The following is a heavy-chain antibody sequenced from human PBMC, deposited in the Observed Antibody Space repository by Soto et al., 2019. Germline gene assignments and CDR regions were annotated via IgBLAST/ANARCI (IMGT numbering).Heavy chain of an antibody. CDR3: ERVDLALSENFDL. Sequence: XATLSLTFVVSGVSVSSHTYYWSWIRQPPGRGLEWIGYIYSRGSISYSASLKSRVTISLDTSKNQFSLMLKSVTAADTATYFCERVDLALSENFDLWGRGTLVTVSS. CDR1: GVSVSSHTYY. CDR2: IYSRGSI. J-gene: IGHJ2*01. V-gene: IGHV4-61*01.